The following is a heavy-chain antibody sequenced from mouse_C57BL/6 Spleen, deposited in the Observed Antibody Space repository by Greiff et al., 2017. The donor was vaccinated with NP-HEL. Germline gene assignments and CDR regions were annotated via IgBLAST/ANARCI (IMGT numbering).Heavy chain of an antibody. CDR1: GFSLTSYG. CDR3: ANKLECYSNTYYYAMDY. CDR2: IWRGGST. J-gene: IGHJ4*01. Sequence: VQLQESGPGLVQPSQSLSITCTVSGFSLTSYGVHWVRQSPGKGLEWLGVIWRGGSTDYNAAFMSRLSITKDNSKSQVFFKMNSLQADNTAIYDGANKLECYSNTYYYAMDYWGQGTSVTVSS. D-gene: IGHD2-5*01. V-gene: IGHV2-5*01.